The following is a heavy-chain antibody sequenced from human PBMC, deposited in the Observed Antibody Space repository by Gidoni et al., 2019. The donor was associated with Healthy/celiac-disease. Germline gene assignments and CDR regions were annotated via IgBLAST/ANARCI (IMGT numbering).Heavy chain of an antibody. CDR2: IYTGDSET. J-gene: IGHJ4*02. V-gene: IGHV5-51*01. CDR3: ARHYSSSMDY. D-gene: IGHD6-6*01. CDR1: GYSFTRYW. Sequence: EVQLVQSGAEVKMPGESPKISCRGSGYSFTRYWIGWGRQMPGKGLEWMGIIYTGDSETRYSPSFQGQVTISADKSISTAYLQWSSLKASDTAMYYCARHYSSSMDYWGQGTLVTVSS.